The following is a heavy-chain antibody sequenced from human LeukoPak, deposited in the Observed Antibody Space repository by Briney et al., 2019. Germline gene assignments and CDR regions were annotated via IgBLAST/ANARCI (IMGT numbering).Heavy chain of an antibody. V-gene: IGHV1-18*01. J-gene: IGHJ3*02. D-gene: IGHD2-2*01. CDR2: ISAYNGNT. CDR1: GYTFTSYG. CDR3: ARWSSTSPLGAFDI. Sequence: ASVKVSCKASGYTFTSYGISWVRQAPGQGLEWMGWISAYNGNTNYAQKLQGRVTMTTDTSTSTAYMELRSLRSDDTAVYYCARWSSTSPLGAFDIWGQGTTVTVSS.